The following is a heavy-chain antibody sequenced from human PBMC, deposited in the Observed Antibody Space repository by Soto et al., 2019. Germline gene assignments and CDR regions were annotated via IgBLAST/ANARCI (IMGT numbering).Heavy chain of an antibody. CDR1: GFTFSNAW. CDR2: IKSKTDGGTT. CDR3: TTGGEQYSSSSDYYYYYMDV. D-gene: IGHD6-6*01. Sequence: GGSLRLSCAASGFTFSNAWMSWVRQAPGKGLEWVGRIKSKTDGGTTDYAAPVKGRFTISRDDSKNTLYLQMNSLKTVDPAVYYCTTGGEQYSSSSDYYYYYMDVWGKGTTVTVSS. V-gene: IGHV3-15*01. J-gene: IGHJ6*03.